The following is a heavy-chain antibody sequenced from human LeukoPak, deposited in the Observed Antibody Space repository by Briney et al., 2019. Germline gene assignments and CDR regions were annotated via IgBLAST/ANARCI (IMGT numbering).Heavy chain of an antibody. J-gene: IGHJ4*02. Sequence: GGSLRLSCAASGFTFSTYGMHWVRQAPGKGLEWVAGILYDGSNKYYVDSVKGRFTISRDNSKNTLYLQMSSLRVEDTAVYYCAKDHLMLRGVPDYWGQGTLVTVSS. D-gene: IGHD3-10*01. V-gene: IGHV3-30*18. CDR1: GFTFSTYG. CDR3: AKDHLMLRGVPDY. CDR2: ILYDGSNK.